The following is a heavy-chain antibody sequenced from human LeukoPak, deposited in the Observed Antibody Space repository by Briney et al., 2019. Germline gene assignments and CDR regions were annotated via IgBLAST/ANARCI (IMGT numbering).Heavy chain of an antibody. J-gene: IGHJ4*02. V-gene: IGHV4-30-4*08. D-gene: IGHD1-26*01. CDR2: IYHSGST. Sequence: SETLSLTCTVSGGSISSGYYYWSWIRQPPGKGLEWIGYIYHSGSTYYNPSLKSQITISVDTSKNQFSLKLSSVTAADTAVYYCARQKSGSYGLFDYWGQGTLVTVSS. CDR3: ARQKSGSYGLFDY. CDR1: GGSISSGYYY.